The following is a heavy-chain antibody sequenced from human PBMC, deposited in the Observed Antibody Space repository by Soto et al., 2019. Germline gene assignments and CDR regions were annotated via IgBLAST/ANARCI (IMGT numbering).Heavy chain of an antibody. CDR1: ADTISTGGYT. D-gene: IGHD1-26*01. V-gene: IGHV4-30-2*01. J-gene: IGHJ4*02. CDR3: ATRSPPRVGASVFHY. Sequence: PSETLSLTCDVSADTISTGGYTWAWIRQPPGKALEWIGEINHSGSTNYNPSLKSRVTISVDKSKNQFSLKLSSVTAADTAVYYCATRSPPRVGASVFHYWGQGNLVTVSS. CDR2: INHSGST.